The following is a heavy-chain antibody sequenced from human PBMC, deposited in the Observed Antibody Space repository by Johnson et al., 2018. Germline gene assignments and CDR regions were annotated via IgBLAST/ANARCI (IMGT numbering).Heavy chain of an antibody. CDR2: ISYDGSNK. V-gene: IGHV3-30*03. J-gene: IGHJ4*02. D-gene: IGHD1-20*01. CDR1: GFTFSSYG. CDR3: ASHNNWRFDY. Sequence: QVQLVESGGGVVQPGRSLRLSCAASGFTFSSYGMHWVRQAPGKGLEWVAVISYDGSNKYYADSVKGRFTISRDNAKDSVFLQMNSLRAEDTAVYYCASHNNWRFDYWGQGTLVSVSS.